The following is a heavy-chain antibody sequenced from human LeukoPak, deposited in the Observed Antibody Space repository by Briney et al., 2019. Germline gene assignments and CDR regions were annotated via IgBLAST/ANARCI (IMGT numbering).Heavy chain of an antibody. Sequence: PGRSLRLSCAASGFTFSSYAMHWVRQAPGKRLEWVAVISYDGSNKYYADSVKGRFTISRDNSKNTLYLQMNSLRAEDTAVYYCARGITTYYYYYMDVWGKGTTVTVSS. CDR2: ISYDGSNK. CDR3: ARGITTYYYYYMDV. V-gene: IGHV3-30*04. CDR1: GFTFSSYA. J-gene: IGHJ6*03. D-gene: IGHD1-1*01.